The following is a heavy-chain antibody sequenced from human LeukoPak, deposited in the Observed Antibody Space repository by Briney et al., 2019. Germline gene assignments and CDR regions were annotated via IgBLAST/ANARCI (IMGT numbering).Heavy chain of an antibody. D-gene: IGHD3-10*01. V-gene: IGHV3-11*04. Sequence: GGSLRLSCAASGFTFSDYYMSWIRQAPGKGLEWVSFISGGSSTVYYADSVRGRFTISRDNAKNSLYLQMNSLRAEDTAVYYCTSLRVDGLLSFGELNSFDSWGQGTLVTVSS. CDR3: TSLRVDGLLSFGELNSFDS. CDR2: ISGGSSTV. CDR1: GFTFSDYY. J-gene: IGHJ4*02.